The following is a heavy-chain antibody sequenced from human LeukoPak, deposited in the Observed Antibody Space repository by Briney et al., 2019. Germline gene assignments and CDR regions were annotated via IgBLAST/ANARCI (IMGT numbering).Heavy chain of an antibody. V-gene: IGHV3-53*01. J-gene: IGHJ4*02. D-gene: IGHD6-19*01. CDR1: GFTFSNYA. CDR3: ARDLKTSGWYGDFDY. CDR2: IFSGGST. Sequence: GGSLRLSCAASGFTFSNYAMNWVRQTPGKGLEWVSAIFSGGSTFYADSVTGRFTISRDNSKNTVYLEMNSLRAEDTAVYYCARDLKTSGWYGDFDYWGQGTLVTVSS.